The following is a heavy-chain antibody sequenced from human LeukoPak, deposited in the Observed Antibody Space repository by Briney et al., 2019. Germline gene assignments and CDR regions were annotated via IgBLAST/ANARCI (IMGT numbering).Heavy chain of an antibody. J-gene: IGHJ6*03. CDR1: GGSFSWYY. CDR2: IKHSGST. CDR3: ARLLPHRGYTARYYYYMDV. D-gene: IGHD5-18*01. Sequence: SETLSPTCAFYGGSFSWYYCSWIPPPPRKGLGWIWGIKHSGSTNYNPSLKSRVTISVDTSKNQFSLKLSSVTAADTAVYYCARLLPHRGYTARYYYYMDVWGKGTTVTISS. V-gene: IGHV4-34*01.